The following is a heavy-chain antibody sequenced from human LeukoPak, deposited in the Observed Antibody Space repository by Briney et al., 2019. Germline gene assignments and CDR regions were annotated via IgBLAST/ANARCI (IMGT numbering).Heavy chain of an antibody. CDR2: IYTAAST. J-gene: IGHJ4*02. Sequence: GGSLRLSCAASGFTVGSDYMSWVRQAPGKGLEWVSFIYTAASTYYADAVKGRFTISRDDSKNTVYLQMNSLRDEDTAVYYCASRWPPDYWGQGTLVTVSS. CDR3: ASRWPPDY. CDR1: GFTVGSDY. D-gene: IGHD5-24*01. V-gene: IGHV3-66*01.